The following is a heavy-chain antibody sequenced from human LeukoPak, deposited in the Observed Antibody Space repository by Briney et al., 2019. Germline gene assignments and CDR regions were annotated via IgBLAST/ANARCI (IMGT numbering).Heavy chain of an antibody. CDR3: ASGMTTVTTRQFDY. V-gene: IGHV1-69*06. CDR2: IIPIFGTA. CDR1: GGTFSSYA. D-gene: IGHD4-17*01. J-gene: IGHJ4*02. Sequence: SVKVSCKASGGTFSSYAISWVRQAPGQGLEWMGGIIPIFGTANYAQKFQGRVTIAADKSTSTAYMELSSLRSEDTAVYYCASGMTTVTTRQFDYRGQGTLVTVS.